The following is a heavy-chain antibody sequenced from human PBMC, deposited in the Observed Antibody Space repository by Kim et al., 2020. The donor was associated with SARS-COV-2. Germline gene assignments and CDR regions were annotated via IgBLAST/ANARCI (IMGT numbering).Heavy chain of an antibody. D-gene: IGHD6-13*01. J-gene: IGHJ4*02. Sequence: SVKVSCKASGGTFSSYAISWVRQAPGQGLEWMGGIIPIFGTANYAQKFQGRVTITADESTSTAYMELSSLRSEDTAVYYCASGLAGQQLAPGFDWGQGTLVTVSS. CDR1: GGTFSSYA. CDR3: ASGLAGQQLAPGFD. CDR2: IIPIFGTA. V-gene: IGHV1-69*13.